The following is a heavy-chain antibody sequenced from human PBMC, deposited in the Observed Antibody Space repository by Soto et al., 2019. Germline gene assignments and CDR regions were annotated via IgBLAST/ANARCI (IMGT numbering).Heavy chain of an antibody. CDR1: GGSISSDDYY. Sequence: SETLSPTCTVSGGSISSDDYYWDWIRQLPVKGLEWIGNIYYRGNTNYNPSLTSRITITPDTSKTQFALRLYSLIPEGMGGYYCAGVSRFRGMDVWGQGTPVTVSS. CDR3: AGVSRFRGMDV. CDR2: IYYRGNT. J-gene: IGHJ6*02. V-gene: IGHV4-30-4*08.